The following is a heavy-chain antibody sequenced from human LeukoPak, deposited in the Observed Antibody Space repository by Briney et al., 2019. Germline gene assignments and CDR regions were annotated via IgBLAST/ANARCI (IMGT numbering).Heavy chain of an antibody. CDR3: ARARVMGGGENFDF. J-gene: IGHJ4*02. CDR2: ISGTSSTI. V-gene: IGHV3-48*04. D-gene: IGHD4-11*01. Sequence: GGSLRLSCAASGINFSRHTMNWVRQAPGKGLEWVSYISGTSSTIYYADSVKGQFTISRDNAENSLYLQTNSLSAEDTAVYYCARARVMGGGENFDFWGQGTLVTVSS. CDR1: GINFSRHT.